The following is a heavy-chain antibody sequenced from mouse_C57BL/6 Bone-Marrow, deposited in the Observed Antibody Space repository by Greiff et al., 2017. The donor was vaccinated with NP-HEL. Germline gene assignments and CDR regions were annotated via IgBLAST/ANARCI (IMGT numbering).Heavy chain of an antibody. CDR1: GFTFSSYG. CDR2: ISSGGSYT. D-gene: IGHD1-1*01. V-gene: IGHV5-6*02. Sequence: EVMLVESGGDLVKPGGSLKLSCAASGFTFSSYGMSWVRQTPDKRLEWVATISSGGSYTYYPDSVKGRFTISRDNAKNTLYLQMSSLKSEDTAMYYCARRGYYYGSSLYWYFDVWGTVTTVTVSS. CDR3: ARRGYYYGSSLYWYFDV. J-gene: IGHJ1*03.